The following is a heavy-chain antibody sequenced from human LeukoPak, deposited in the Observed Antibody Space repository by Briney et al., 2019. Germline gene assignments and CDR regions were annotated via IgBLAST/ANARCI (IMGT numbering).Heavy chain of an antibody. CDR3: ARQPFNYALYCSSTSCYTWYYFDY. V-gene: IGHV4-59*08. D-gene: IGHD2-2*02. Sequence: SETLSLTCTVSGGSISSYYWSWIRQPPGKGLEWIGYIYYSGSTNYNPSLKSRVTISVDTSKNQFSLKLSSVTAADTTVYYCARQPFNYALYCSSTSCYTWYYFDYWGQGTLVTVSS. J-gene: IGHJ4*02. CDR2: IYYSGST. CDR1: GGSISSYY.